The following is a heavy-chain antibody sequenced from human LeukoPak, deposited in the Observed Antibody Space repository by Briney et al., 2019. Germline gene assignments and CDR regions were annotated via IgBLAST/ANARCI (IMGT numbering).Heavy chain of an antibody. J-gene: IGHJ3*02. V-gene: IGHV4-59*01. CDR2: IYYSGST. D-gene: IGHD2-2*01. Sequence: SETLSLTCTVSGGSISSYYWSWIRQPPGKGLEWIGYIYYSGSTNYNPSLKSRVTISVDTSKNQSSLKLSSVTAADTAVYYCARDVPADDAFDIWGQGTMVTVSS. CDR1: GGSISSYY. CDR3: ARDVPADDAFDI.